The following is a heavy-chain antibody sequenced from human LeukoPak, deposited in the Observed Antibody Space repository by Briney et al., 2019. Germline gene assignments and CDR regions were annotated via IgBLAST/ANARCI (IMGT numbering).Heavy chain of an antibody. V-gene: IGHV4-61*08. CDR1: GGSISSGDYY. CDR2: IYSSGST. D-gene: IGHD6-6*01. Sequence: SETLSLTCTVSGGSISSGDYYWSWIRQPPGKGLEWIGRIYSSGSTNFNPSLKSRVTMSVDTSKNQFSLRLSSVTAADTAAYFCARENWRSKSIDFDSWGQGTLVTVSS. J-gene: IGHJ4*02. CDR3: ARENWRSKSIDFDS.